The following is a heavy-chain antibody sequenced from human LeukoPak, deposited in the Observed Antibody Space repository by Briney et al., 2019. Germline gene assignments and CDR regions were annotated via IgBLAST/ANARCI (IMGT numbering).Heavy chain of an antibody. CDR3: ARDGDSGSYYSYYYYYYMDV. D-gene: IGHD1-26*01. J-gene: IGHJ6*03. V-gene: IGHV3-74*01. CDR1: GFTFSSYW. CDR2: INSDGSST. Sequence: GGSPRLSCAASGFTFSSYWMHWVRQAPGKGLAWVSRINSDGSSTSYADSVKGRFTISRDNAKNTLYLQMNSLRAEDTAVYYCARDGDSGSYYSYYYYYYMDVWGKGTTVTVSS.